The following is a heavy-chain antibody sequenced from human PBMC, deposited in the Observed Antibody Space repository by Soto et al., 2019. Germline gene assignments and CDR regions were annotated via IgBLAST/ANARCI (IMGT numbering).Heavy chain of an antibody. Sequence: DVQLLESGGGLVQPGGSLRLSCAASGFTFSSHAMNWVRQAPGKGLEWVSAISGNTYDIYYADSVKGRFTISRDNSKNTLFLQMNSLRADDTALYYCAKKRSGGSSMGCFDFWGQGTLVTVSS. CDR1: GFTFSSHA. CDR3: AKKRSGGSSMGCFDF. D-gene: IGHD3-10*01. CDR2: ISGNTYDI. V-gene: IGHV3-23*01. J-gene: IGHJ4*02.